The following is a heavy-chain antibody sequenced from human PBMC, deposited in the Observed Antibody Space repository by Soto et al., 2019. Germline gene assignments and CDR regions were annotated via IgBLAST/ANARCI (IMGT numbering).Heavy chain of an antibody. CDR2: IYNIGST. V-gene: IGHV4-30-4*01. J-gene: IGHJ3*02. D-gene: IGHD2-8*01. Sequence: LSLNCTISSASIHRGYCDRCWIRQPPGKGLEWLGYIYNIGSTNYNPSLKSRVTISLDTSKNQFSLRLSSVTAADTAVYYCARPHNGPYAFDIWGQGTMVT. CDR3: ARPHNGPYAFDI. CDR1: SASIHRGYCD.